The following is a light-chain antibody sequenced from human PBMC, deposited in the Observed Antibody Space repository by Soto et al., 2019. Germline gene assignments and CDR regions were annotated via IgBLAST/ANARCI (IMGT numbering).Light chain of an antibody. V-gene: IGKV2-28*01. Sequence: PLSLPVTPGEPASISCRSSQSLLHSNGYNYLDWYLQKPGQSPQLLIYLGSNRASGVPDRFSGSGSGTDFTLTISSLQPEDFATYYCQQSYSTPLTFGGGTKVDIK. CDR3: QQSYSTPLT. CDR1: QSLLHSNGYNY. CDR2: LGS. J-gene: IGKJ4*01.